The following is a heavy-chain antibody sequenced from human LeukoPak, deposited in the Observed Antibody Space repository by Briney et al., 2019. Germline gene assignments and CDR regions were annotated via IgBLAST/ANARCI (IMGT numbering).Heavy chain of an antibody. D-gene: IGHD5-18*01. CDR3: ATVGYSYGAFDY. V-gene: IGHV1-24*01. Sequence: ASVKVSCKVSGYTLTERSMYWVRQAPGKGLEWMGGIDREDGQTIYAQKFQGRVTMTEDTSAGTAYMEVSRLTSEDTAFYYCATVGYSYGAFDYWGQGTLFTVSS. CDR2: IDREDGQT. CDR1: GYTLTERS. J-gene: IGHJ4*02.